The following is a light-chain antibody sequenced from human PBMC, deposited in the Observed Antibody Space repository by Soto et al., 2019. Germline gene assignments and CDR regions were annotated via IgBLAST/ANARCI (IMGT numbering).Light chain of an antibody. CDR1: QSVNNNY. CDR3: QQYGSLWS. CDR2: AAS. V-gene: IGKV3-20*01. J-gene: IGKJ1*01. Sequence: EIVLTQSPGTLSLSPGDRATLSCRASQSVNNNYLAWYQHKPGQAPRVLIYAASNRATGIPARFSGSGSGTDFTLTISRLEPEDFAVYYCQQYGSLWSFGQGTKVEIK.